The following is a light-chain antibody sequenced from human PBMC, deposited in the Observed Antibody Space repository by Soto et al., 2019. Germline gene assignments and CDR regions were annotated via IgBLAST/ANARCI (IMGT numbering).Light chain of an antibody. J-gene: IGKJ1*01. CDR2: KAS. CDR1: QSISDW. CDR3: QQYSSYST. Sequence: DLPMTQSPSTLTAFVGDRVTITCRASQSISDWLAWYQQKPGKAPKLLIRKASSLESGVPSRFSGSGSGTEFTLTISSLQPDDFATYYCQQYSSYSTFGQGTEVEI. V-gene: IGKV1-5*03.